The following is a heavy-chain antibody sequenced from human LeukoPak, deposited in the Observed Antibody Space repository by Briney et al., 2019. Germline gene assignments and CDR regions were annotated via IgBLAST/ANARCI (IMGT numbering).Heavy chain of an antibody. J-gene: IGHJ4*02. CDR3: ARLERHSTPRTVTYYFDY. Sequence: GWSLRLSCAASGFTFSSYAMHWVRQAPGKGLEYVSAISSNGGSTYYANSVKGRFTISRDNSKNTLYLKMGSLRAEDMAVYYCARLERHSTPRTVTYYFDYWGQGTLVTVSS. V-gene: IGHV3-64*01. CDR1: GFTFSSYA. D-gene: IGHD2/OR15-2a*01. CDR2: ISSNGGST.